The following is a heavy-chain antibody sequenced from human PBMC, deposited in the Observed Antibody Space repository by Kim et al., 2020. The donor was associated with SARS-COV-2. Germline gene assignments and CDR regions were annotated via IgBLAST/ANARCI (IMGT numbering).Heavy chain of an antibody. CDR3: ATICTGCRTSGYYFGYFDS. D-gene: IGHD3-22*01. J-gene: IGHJ4*02. V-gene: IGHV1-24*01. CDR2: FDPEDGET. CDR1: GYTLTELS. Sequence: ASVKVSCKVSGYTLTELSMHWVRQAPGKGLEWMGGFDPEDGETIYAQKFQGRVTMTEDTSTDTAYMELSSLRSEDTAVYYCATICTGCRTSGYYFGYFDSGGQGTLVTVST.